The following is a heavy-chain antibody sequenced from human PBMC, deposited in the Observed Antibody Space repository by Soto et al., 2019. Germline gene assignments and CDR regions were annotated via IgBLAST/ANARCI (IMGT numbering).Heavy chain of an antibody. Sequence: QVQLQESGPGLVKPSGTLSLTCAVSGGSISSSNWWSWVRQPPGKGLEWIGEIYHSGSTNYNPSLTTRVTISVDTSKNHFSLKLSSVPAADTAVYYCATVSGSYYYGMDVWGQGTTVTVSS. J-gene: IGHJ6*02. D-gene: IGHD1-26*01. CDR2: IYHSGST. V-gene: IGHV4-4*02. CDR3: ATVSGSYYYGMDV. CDR1: GGSISSSNW.